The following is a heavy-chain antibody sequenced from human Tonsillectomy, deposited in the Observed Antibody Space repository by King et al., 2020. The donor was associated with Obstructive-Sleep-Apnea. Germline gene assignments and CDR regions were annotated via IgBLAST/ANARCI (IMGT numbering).Heavy chain of an antibody. J-gene: IGHJ4*02. CDR2: MSYDGSFE. CDR1: GFTFSSYA. CDR3: AKGHDGSFYRAFDY. V-gene: IGHV3-30*04. D-gene: IGHD2-2*01. Sequence: DQLVQSGGGVVQPGRSLRLSCVASGFTFSSYAMNWVRQAPGKGLEWVAFMSYDGSFECYADSVNVRFTISRDNSVKTLYQQMNSLRDEDTSFYYCAKGHDGSFYRAFDYWGQGTLVTVSS.